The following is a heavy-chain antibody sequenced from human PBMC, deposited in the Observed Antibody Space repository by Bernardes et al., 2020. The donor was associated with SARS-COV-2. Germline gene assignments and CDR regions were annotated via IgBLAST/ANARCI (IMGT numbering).Heavy chain of an antibody. Sequence: MSLPCPAPGPAIGRYFCTWIRQPPGQGLEWIGYIYYTGSTNYNPTLQTRVTTSIGTSKPQFSMKLSSVTAADTAVYYCARHPPREWAILGAFDYWGQGTLVNVSS. V-gene: IGHV4-59*08. J-gene: IGHJ4*02. D-gene: IGHD1-26*01. CDR2: IYYTGST. CDR3: ARHPPREWAILGAFDY. CDR1: GPAIGRYF.